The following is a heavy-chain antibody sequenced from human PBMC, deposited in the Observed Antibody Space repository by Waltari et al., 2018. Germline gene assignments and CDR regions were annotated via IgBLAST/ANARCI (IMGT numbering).Heavy chain of an antibody. V-gene: IGHV1-2*06. CDR3: ARANWYYYDSSGSTSFDY. D-gene: IGHD3-22*01. CDR1: GYTFTGYY. J-gene: IGHJ4*02. Sequence: QVQLVQSGAEVKKPGASVKVSCKASGYTFTGYYMHWVRQAPGQGLEWMGRINPNRGGTNLAQKFQGRVTMTRDTSISTAYMELSRLRSDDTAVYYCARANWYYYDSSGSTSFDYWGQGTLVTVSS. CDR2: INPNRGGT.